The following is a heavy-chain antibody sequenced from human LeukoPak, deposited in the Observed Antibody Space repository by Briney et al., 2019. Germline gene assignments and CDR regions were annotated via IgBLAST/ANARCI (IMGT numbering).Heavy chain of an antibody. CDR1: GFTFSSYW. D-gene: IGHD1-26*01. Sequence: GGSLRLSCAASGFTFSSYWMHWVRQGPGKGLVWVSQIVSDGSGTSYADSVKGRFTISRDNAKNTLYLQMNSLRAEDTAVYYCARGGSGSFDFWGQETLVTVSS. CDR3: ARGGSGSFDF. J-gene: IGHJ4*02. CDR2: IVSDGSGT. V-gene: IGHV3-74*01.